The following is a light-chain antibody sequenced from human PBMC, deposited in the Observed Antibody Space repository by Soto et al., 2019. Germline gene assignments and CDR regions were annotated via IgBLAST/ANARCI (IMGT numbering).Light chain of an antibody. Sequence: EIVLTQSPATLSLSPGERATLSCRASQSVSSYLAWYQQKPGQTPRLLIYDASNRATGIPARFSGSGSGTDFTLTIRRLEPEDFAVYYCQQRSDWPLTFGGGTKV. J-gene: IGKJ4*01. CDR3: QQRSDWPLT. CDR1: QSVSSY. CDR2: DAS. V-gene: IGKV3-11*01.